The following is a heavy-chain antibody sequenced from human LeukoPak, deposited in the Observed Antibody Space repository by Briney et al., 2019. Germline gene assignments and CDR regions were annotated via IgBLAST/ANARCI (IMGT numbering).Heavy chain of an antibody. CDR2: MNPNSGNT. CDR3: ARSARWQKRYAFDI. D-gene: IGHD6-6*01. CDR1: GYTFTSYD. Sequence: VASVKVSCKASGYTFTSYDINWVRQATGQGLEWMGWMNPNSGNTGYAQKFQGRVTMTRNTSISTAYMELSSLRSEDTAVYYCARSARWQKRYAFDIWGQGTMVTVSS. V-gene: IGHV1-8*01. J-gene: IGHJ3*02.